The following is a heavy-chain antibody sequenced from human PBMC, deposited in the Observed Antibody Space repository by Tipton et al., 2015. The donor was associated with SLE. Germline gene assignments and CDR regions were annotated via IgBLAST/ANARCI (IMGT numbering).Heavy chain of an antibody. CDR1: GYIFSSYG. Sequence: QVQLVQSGPEVKKPGASVKVSCKASGYIFSSYGLSWVRQAPGQGLEWMGWISAYTGHTGYAQKFQGRVTMTTDTSTSTAYMELRSLRSDDTAVYYCASHFFGSSFGYYYFDYWGQGTLVTVSS. D-gene: IGHD6-6*01. V-gene: IGHV1-18*01. CDR2: ISAYTGHT. J-gene: IGHJ4*02. CDR3: ASHFFGSSFGYYYFDY.